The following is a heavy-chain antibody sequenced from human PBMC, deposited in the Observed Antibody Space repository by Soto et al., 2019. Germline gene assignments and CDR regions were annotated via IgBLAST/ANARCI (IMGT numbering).Heavy chain of an antibody. CDR1: GGSISSGDYY. D-gene: IGHD3-22*01. CDR2: IYYSGST. CDR3: ARGRGRGYDSSGYYPFGY. J-gene: IGHJ4*02. Sequence: TLSLTCTVSGGSISSGDYYWSWIRQPPGKGLEWIGYIYYSGSTYYNPSLKSRVTISVDTSKNQFSLKLSSVTAADTAVYYCARGRGRGYDSSGYYPFGYWGQGTLVTVSS. V-gene: IGHV4-30-4*01.